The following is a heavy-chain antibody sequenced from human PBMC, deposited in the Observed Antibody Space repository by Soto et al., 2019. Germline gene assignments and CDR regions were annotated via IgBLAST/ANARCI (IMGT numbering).Heavy chain of an antibody. D-gene: IGHD4-17*01. CDR1: GFTFSSYT. CDR2: ISFDGGNK. CDR3: ARDVPPRGSTTVEWFDA. V-gene: IGHV3-30-3*01. J-gene: IGHJ5*02. Sequence: GQSLKISCAAFGFTFSSYTLHWVRQAPGKGLEWVSLISFDGGNKYYADSVKGRFTISRDNSKNTLYLQLNSLRGADTAVYFCARDVPPRGSTTVEWFDAWGQGTLVTVSS.